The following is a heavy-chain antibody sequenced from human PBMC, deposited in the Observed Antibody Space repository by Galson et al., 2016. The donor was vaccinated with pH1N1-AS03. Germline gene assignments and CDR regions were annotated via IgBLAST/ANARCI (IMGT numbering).Heavy chain of an antibody. Sequence: LSLTCAVSGVSFRGHYWNWIRQAPGKGLEWMGEINYYGTPSYNPSLRGRATLSLDTSKNHFSLDLTSVTAADTAVYYFAKASNDDIWGSYRSVKYWGQGSRVIVSS. CDR1: GVSFRGHY. CDR2: INYYGTP. D-gene: IGHD3-16*02. CDR3: AKASNDDIWGSYRSVKY. V-gene: IGHV4-34*01. J-gene: IGHJ4*02.